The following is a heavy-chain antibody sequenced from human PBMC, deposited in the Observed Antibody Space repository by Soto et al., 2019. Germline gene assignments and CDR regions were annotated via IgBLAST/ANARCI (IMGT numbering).Heavy chain of an antibody. J-gene: IGHJ5*02. D-gene: IGHD5-12*01. Sequence: SETLSLTCTVSGGSISSGGYYWSWIRQHPGKGLEWIGYIYYSGSTYYNPSLKSRVTISVDTSKNQFSLKLSSVTAADTAVYYCARQRWLHLFWFDPWGQGTLVTVSS. V-gene: IGHV4-31*03. CDR3: ARQRWLHLFWFDP. CDR2: IYYSGST. CDR1: GGSISSGGYY.